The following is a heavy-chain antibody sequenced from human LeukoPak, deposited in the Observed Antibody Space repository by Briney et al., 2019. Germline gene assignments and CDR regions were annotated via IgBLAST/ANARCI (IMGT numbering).Heavy chain of an antibody. CDR3: AKGGHYSPFDY. J-gene: IGHJ4*02. V-gene: IGHV3-23*01. CDR2: ISGSGGST. CDR1: GFPFSNFA. D-gene: IGHD6-13*01. Sequence: GGSLRLSCAASGFPFSNFAMTWVRQAPGKGLEWVSTISGSGGSTYYADSVKGRFTISRDNSKNTLYLQMSSLRAEDTALYYCAKGGHYSPFDYWGLGTLVAVSS.